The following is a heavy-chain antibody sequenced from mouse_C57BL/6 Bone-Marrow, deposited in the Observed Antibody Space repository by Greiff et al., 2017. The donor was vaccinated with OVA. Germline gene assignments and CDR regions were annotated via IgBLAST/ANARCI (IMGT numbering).Heavy chain of an antibody. CDR1: GYNIKDDY. J-gene: IGHJ2*01. CDR2: IDPENGDT. Sequence: EVQLQQSGAELVRPGASVKLSCTASGYNIKDDYMHWVKQRPEQGLEWIGWIDPENGDTAYASKFQGKATITADTSSNTAYLQLSSLTSEDTAVYYCAAPLYGSSYPYYFDYWGQGTTLTVSS. CDR3: AAPLYGSSYPYYFDY. D-gene: IGHD1-1*01. V-gene: IGHV14-4*01.